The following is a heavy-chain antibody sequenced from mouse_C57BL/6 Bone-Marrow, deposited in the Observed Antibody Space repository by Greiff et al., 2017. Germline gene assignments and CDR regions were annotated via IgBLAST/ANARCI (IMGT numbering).Heavy chain of an antibody. D-gene: IGHD2-4*01. Sequence: VKLVESGAELMKPGASVKLSCKATGYTFTGYWIGWVKQRPGHGLEWIGEILPGSGSTNYNEKFKGKATFTADTSSNTAYMQLSSLTTEDSAIYYCAKIYDYDWFAYWGQGTLVTVSA. V-gene: IGHV1-9*01. CDR3: AKIYDYDWFAY. CDR2: ILPGSGST. J-gene: IGHJ3*01. CDR1: GYTFTGYW.